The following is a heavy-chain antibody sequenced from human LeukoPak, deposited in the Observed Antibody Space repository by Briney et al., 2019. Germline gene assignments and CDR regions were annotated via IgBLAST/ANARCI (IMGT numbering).Heavy chain of an antibody. J-gene: IGHJ4*02. CDR2: IWYDGSNK. CDR1: GFTFSSYG. CDR3: ARPTSGGYYYGFDY. Sequence: GGSLRLSCAASGFTFSSYGMHWVRQAPGKGLEWVAVIWYDGSNKYYADSVKGRFTISRDNSKNTLYLQMNSLRAEDTAVYYCARPTSGGYYYGFDYWGQGTLVTVSS. D-gene: IGHD3-22*01. V-gene: IGHV3-33*01.